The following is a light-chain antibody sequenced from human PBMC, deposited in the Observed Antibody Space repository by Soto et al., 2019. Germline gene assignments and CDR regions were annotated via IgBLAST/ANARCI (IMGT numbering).Light chain of an antibody. V-gene: IGKV1-27*01. Sequence: DFQMTQSPSSLSASVGDRVIITCRASQGISDYLAWYQQKPGTVPKLLIYAASTLQSGVPSRFRGSGSGTDFTLTTSSLQPEDVEAYYYQRYNSAPYTFGQGTKLEIK. J-gene: IGKJ2*01. CDR2: AAS. CDR1: QGISDY. CDR3: QRYNSAPYT.